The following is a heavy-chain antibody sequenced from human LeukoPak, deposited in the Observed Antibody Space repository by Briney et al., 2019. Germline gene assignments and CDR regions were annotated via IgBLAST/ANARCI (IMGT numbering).Heavy chain of an antibody. CDR1: GGSISGSNYH. CDR3: AREPNA. V-gene: IGHV4-39*07. Sequence: PSETLSLTCIVSGGSISGSNYHWGWIRQPPARGLEWVGNVHESGSAYYNSPLRSRTSISVDTSKNQFSLRLTAVTAADTAVYYCAREPNAWGQGILVTVSS. CDR2: VHESGSA. J-gene: IGHJ5*02.